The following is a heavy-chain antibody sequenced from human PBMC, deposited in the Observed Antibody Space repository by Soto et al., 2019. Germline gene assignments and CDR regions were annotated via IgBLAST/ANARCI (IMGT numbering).Heavy chain of an antibody. J-gene: IGHJ4*02. CDR1: GGSISSAGYN. V-gene: IGHV4-31*03. Sequence: SETLSLTCTVSGGSISSAGYNWSWIRQHPGKGLEWIGYINYSGTTYYNPSLKSRLTLSVDTSKNQFSLKLSSVTVSDTAVYFWAQYDGSPIKGYFDYGGQGIMVTVPS. CDR2: INYSGTT. D-gene: IGHD3-22*01. CDR3: AQYDGSPIKGYFDY.